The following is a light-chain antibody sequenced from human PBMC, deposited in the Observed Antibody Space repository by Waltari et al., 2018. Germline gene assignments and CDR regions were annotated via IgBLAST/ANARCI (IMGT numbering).Light chain of an antibody. J-gene: IGLJ3*02. CDR2: VNSDGSH. V-gene: IGLV4-69*01. Sequence: QLVLTQSPSASASLGASVKLTCTLSSGHSSNVIAWLQQQPEKGPRYLMKVNSDGSHSKGDASPARFAGSSSATERYLTISSRQSEDEADDYCQTGGHGTWVFGGGTKLTVL. CDR1: SGHSSNV. CDR3: QTGGHGTWV.